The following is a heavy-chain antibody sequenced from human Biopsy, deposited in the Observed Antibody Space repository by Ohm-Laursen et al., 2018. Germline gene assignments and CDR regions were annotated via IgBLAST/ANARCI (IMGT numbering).Heavy chain of an antibody. V-gene: IGHV1-2*02. CDR1: SYTFTDYN. CDR3: ARDPLNGHKHFDY. J-gene: IGHJ4*02. CDR2: INCKTGAT. Sequence: GPPVKVSCKASSYTFTDYNIHWMRQAPGQGLEWLGYINCKTGATNYAQKFQGTVTMTRDTSISTAYLALGSLRSADTAIYYCARDPLNGHKHFDYWGQGSLVTVSS. D-gene: IGHD2-8*01.